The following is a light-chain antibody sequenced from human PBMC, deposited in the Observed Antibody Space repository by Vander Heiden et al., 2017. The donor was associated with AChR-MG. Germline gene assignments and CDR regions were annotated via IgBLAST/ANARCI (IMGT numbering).Light chain of an antibody. CDR1: QSVGSSY. V-gene: IGKV3-20*01. J-gene: IGKJ5*01. CDR2: GTS. Sequence: VLTQSPGTLSLSPGERATLSCRASQSVGSSYLAWYQQKPGQAPRLLIYGTSERATGFPDRFSGSGSGTDFTLTISRLEPEDFAVYYCQQDDKSPITFGQRTRLEMK. CDR3: QQDDKSPIT.